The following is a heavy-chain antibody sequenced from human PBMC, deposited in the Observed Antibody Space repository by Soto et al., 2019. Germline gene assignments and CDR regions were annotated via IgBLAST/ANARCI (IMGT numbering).Heavy chain of an antibody. J-gene: IGHJ6*02. Sequence: QVQLQESGPGLVKPSQTLSLTCTVSGGSISSGGYYWSWIRQHPGKGLEWVGYIYYSGSTYYNPSLKSRVTISVDTSKNQFSLKLSSVTAADTAVYYCARSGSGYVGLHGMDVWGQGTTVTVSS. CDR2: IYYSGST. D-gene: IGHD5-12*01. CDR3: ARSGSGYVGLHGMDV. CDR1: GGSISSGGYY. V-gene: IGHV4-31*03.